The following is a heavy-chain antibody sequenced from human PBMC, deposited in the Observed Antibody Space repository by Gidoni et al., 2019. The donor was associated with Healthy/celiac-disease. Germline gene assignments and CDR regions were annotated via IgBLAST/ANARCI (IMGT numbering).Heavy chain of an antibody. CDR3: ASHSSGYYGSGSYPLGY. D-gene: IGHD3-10*01. CDR2: ISAYNGNT. V-gene: IGHV1-18*01. Sequence: QVQLVQSGAEVKKPGASVKVSCKASGYTFTSYGLSWVRQAPGQGLEWMGWISAYNGNTNYAQKLQGRVTMTTDTSTSTAYMELRSLRSDDTAVYYCASHSSGYYGSGSYPLGYWGQGTLVTVSS. J-gene: IGHJ4*02. CDR1: GYTFTSYG.